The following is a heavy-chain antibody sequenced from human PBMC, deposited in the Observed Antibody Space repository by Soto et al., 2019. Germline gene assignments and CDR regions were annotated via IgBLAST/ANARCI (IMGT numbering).Heavy chain of an antibody. D-gene: IGHD5-12*01. J-gene: IGHJ4*02. Sequence: ASVKVSCKVSGYTLTELSMHWVRQAPGKGLEWMGGFDPEDGETIYAQKFQGRVTMTEDASTDTAYMEQSSLRSEDTAVYYCATKEMATTNPFDYWGQGTLVTVSS. CDR3: ATKEMATTNPFDY. CDR2: FDPEDGET. CDR1: GYTLTELS. V-gene: IGHV1-24*01.